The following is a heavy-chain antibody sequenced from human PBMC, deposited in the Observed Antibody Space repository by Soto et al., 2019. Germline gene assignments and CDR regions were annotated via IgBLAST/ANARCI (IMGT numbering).Heavy chain of an antibody. CDR2: FDPEDGET. J-gene: IGHJ3*02. CDR1: GYTLTELS. V-gene: IGHV1-24*01. CDR3: ATRGPFIANGDAFDI. D-gene: IGHD2-15*01. Sequence: ASVKVSCKVSGYTLTELSMHWVRQAPGKGLEWMGGFDPEDGETIYAQKFQGRVTMTEDTSTDTAYMELSSLRSEDTVVYYCATRGPFIANGDAFDIWGQGTMVTVSS.